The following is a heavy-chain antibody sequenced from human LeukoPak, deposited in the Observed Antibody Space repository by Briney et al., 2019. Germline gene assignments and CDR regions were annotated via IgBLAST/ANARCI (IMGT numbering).Heavy chain of an antibody. V-gene: IGHV3-23*01. CDR3: AKVDGSSWYGGAFDI. J-gene: IGHJ3*02. CDR1: GFTFSSYS. Sequence: GESLRLTCAASGFTFSSYSMSWIRQAPGKGLEWVSAISGSGGSTYYAVPVKGRFTSSKDNSKNTLYLQMNSVRAEDTAVYCCAKVDGSSWYGGAFDIWGQGTMVSVSS. CDR2: ISGSGGST. D-gene: IGHD6-13*01.